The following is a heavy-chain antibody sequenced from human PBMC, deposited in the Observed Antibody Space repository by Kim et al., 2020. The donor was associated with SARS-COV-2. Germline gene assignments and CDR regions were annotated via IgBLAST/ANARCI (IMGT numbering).Heavy chain of an antibody. J-gene: IGHJ4*02. V-gene: IGHV3-48*03. CDR3: ARRPLGPGGPFDF. CDR2: ISTTTEI. Sequence: GGSLRLSCAASGFTFSNYQMSWVRQAPGKGLEWVSYISTTTEIYYADSVKGRFTISRDSAKKSLYLQMNSLRAEDTAVYYCARRPLGPGGPFDFWGQGTLVTVSS. D-gene: IGHD1-1*01. CDR1: GFTFSNYQ.